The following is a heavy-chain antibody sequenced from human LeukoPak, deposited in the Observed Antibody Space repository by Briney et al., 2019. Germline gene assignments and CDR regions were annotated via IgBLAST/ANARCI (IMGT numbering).Heavy chain of an antibody. J-gene: IGHJ3*02. CDR1: GFTFSTYW. Sequence: GGSLRLSCAASGFTFSTYWMHWVRQAPGKGLVWVSRINTDGTTTTYADSVKGRFTISRDNSKNTLYLQMSSLRAEDTAVYYCVKQAALAYDAFDIWGQGTMVTVSS. CDR2: INTDGTTT. V-gene: IGHV3-74*01. CDR3: VKQAALAYDAFDI. D-gene: IGHD2-15*01.